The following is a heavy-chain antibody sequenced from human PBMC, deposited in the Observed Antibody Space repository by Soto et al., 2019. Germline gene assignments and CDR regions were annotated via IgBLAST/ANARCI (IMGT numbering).Heavy chain of an antibody. D-gene: IGHD3-9*01. Sequence: PGGSLRLSCAASGFTFSSYGIHFVRQSPCKGLEWVAVISYDGSNKYYADSVKGRFTISRDNSKNTLYLQMNSLRAEDTAVYYCAKDDQLRYFDWFPSMGAFDIWGQGTMVTVSS. CDR2: ISYDGSNK. J-gene: IGHJ3*02. CDR1: GFTFSSYG. V-gene: IGHV3-30*18. CDR3: AKDDQLRYFDWFPSMGAFDI.